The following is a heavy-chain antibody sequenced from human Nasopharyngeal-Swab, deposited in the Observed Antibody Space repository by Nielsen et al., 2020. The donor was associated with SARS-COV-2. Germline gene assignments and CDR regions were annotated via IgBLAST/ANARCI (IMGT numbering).Heavy chain of an antibody. V-gene: IGHV4-30-4*01. CDR3: ARAVGVDYYDSSGYYPPSWFDP. J-gene: IGHJ5*02. D-gene: IGHD3-22*01. CDR2: IYYSGST. Sequence: WIRQPPGKGLEWIGYIYYSGSTYYNPSLKSRVTISVDTSKNQFSLKLSSVTAADTAVYYCARAVGVDYYDSSGYYPPSWFDPWGQGTPVTVSS.